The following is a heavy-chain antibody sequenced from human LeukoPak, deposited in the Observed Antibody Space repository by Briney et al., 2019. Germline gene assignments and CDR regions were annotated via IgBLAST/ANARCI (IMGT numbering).Heavy chain of an antibody. J-gene: IGHJ4*02. CDR1: GFTFDDYA. Sequence: GGSLRLSCAASGFTFDDYAMHWVRQAPGKGLEWVSGISWNSGSIGYADSVKGRFTISRDNAKNSLYLQMNSLRAEDTALYYCAKDAGGYYYDSSGYSYYFDYWGQGTLVTVSS. CDR3: AKDAGGYYYDSSGYSYYFDY. CDR2: ISWNSGSI. D-gene: IGHD3-22*01. V-gene: IGHV3-9*01.